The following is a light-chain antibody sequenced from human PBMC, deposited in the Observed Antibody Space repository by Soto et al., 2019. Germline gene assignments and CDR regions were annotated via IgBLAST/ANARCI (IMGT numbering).Light chain of an antibody. J-gene: IGKJ1*01. CDR2: GAS. Sequence: EIVLTQSPGTLSLSPGERATLSCRASQSVASRNLAWYQQKSGQAPRLLIYGASSRAIHTPDRFSGSGSGTDFTLTISGLEPEDFGVYYCQQFGNSLWTFGKGTKVDIK. CDR1: QSVASRN. CDR3: QQFGNSLWT. V-gene: IGKV3-20*01.